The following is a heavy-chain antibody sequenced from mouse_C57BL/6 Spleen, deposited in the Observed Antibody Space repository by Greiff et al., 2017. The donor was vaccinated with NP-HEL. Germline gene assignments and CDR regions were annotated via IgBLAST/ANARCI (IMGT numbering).Heavy chain of an antibody. Sequence: EVQRVESGPGLVKPSQSLSLTCSVTGYSITSGYYWNWIRQFPGNKLEWMGYISYDGSNNYNPSLKNRISITRDTSKNQFFLKLNSVTTEDTATYYCAREGSNYVGYAMDYWGQGTSVTVSS. J-gene: IGHJ4*01. CDR3: AREGSNYVGYAMDY. CDR2: ISYDGSN. CDR1: GYSITSGYY. V-gene: IGHV3-6*01. D-gene: IGHD2-5*01.